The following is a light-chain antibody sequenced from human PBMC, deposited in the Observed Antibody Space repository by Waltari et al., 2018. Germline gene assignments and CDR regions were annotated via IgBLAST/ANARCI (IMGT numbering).Light chain of an antibody. CDR1: QSISSN. J-gene: IGKJ1*01. Sequence: IVMTQSPATVSVSPGNRVTLSCRASQSISSNLAWYQQRPGQAPRLLIHDASTRATDTPDRISGSRSGTDFSLTISSLQSEDLAVYYCQQYGDWPWTFGQGTKVE. CDR3: QQYGDWPWT. V-gene: IGKV3-15*01. CDR2: DAS.